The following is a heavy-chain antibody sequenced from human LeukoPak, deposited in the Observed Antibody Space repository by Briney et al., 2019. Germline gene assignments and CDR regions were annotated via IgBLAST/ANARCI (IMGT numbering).Heavy chain of an antibody. V-gene: IGHV3-23*01. D-gene: IGHD5-18*01. J-gene: IGHJ4*02. CDR2: ISGSGGST. Sequence: QTGGSLRLSCAASGFTFSSYAMSWVRQAPGKGLEWVSAISGSGGSTYYADSVKGRFTISRDNSKNTLYLQMNSLRAEDTAVYYCAKGRLHTAMGPFDYWGQGTLVTVSP. CDR1: GFTFSSYA. CDR3: AKGRLHTAMGPFDY.